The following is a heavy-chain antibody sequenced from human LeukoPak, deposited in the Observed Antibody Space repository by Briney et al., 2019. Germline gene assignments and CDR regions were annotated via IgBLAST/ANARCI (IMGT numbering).Heavy chain of an antibody. CDR3: ARDMSSAGEDSVY. Sequence: GGSLRLSCEASGFTFSSYWMSWVRQAPGKGLEWVAVISYDGSNKYYADSVKGRFTISRDNSKNTLYLQMNSLRAEDTAVYYCARDMSSAGEDSVYWGQGTLVTVSS. V-gene: IGHV3-30-3*01. CDR1: GFTFSSYW. D-gene: IGHD3-16*01. CDR2: ISYDGSNK. J-gene: IGHJ4*02.